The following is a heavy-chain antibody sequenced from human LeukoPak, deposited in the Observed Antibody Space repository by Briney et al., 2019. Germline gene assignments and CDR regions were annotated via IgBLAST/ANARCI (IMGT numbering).Heavy chain of an antibody. CDR2: INGNGGTT. CDR1: SGSFSGSY. V-gene: IGHV3-64*01. CDR3: ARGLMYYYDSTGIPYFDY. Sequence: ETLSLTCAVYSGSFSGSYWSWIRQPPGKGLEYVSAINGNGGTTYYANSVKGRFTISGDNSKNTLYLQMGSLRAEDTAVYYCARGLMYYYDSTGIPYFDYWGQGTLVTVSS. J-gene: IGHJ4*02. D-gene: IGHD3-22*01.